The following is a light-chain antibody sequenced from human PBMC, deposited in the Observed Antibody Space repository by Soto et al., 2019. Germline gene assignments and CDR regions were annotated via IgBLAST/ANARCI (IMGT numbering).Light chain of an antibody. CDR2: EAS. Sequence: EFVLTQSPGTLSLSPGGRAPLSGRASQSVTSYLAWYQQKPGQAPRLLIYEASNRAAGVPGRFSGSGSGTDFTLTITRLEPEDFAFYYCHQRQRWPRTFGQGTKVDIK. CDR1: QSVTSY. J-gene: IGKJ1*01. V-gene: IGKV3-11*01. CDR3: HQRQRWPRT.